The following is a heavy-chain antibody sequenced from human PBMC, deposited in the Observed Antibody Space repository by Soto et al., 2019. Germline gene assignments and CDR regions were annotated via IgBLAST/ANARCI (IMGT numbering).Heavy chain of an antibody. Sequence: GSLRLSCAASGFTFSSYSMNWVRQAPGKGLEWVSSISSSSSYIYYADSVKGRFTISRDNAKNSLYLQMNSLRAEDTAVYYCARESTNAHYFDYWGQGTLVTVSS. CDR2: ISSSSSYI. CDR3: ARESTNAHYFDY. CDR1: GFTFSSYS. J-gene: IGHJ4*02. V-gene: IGHV3-21*01. D-gene: IGHD2-8*01.